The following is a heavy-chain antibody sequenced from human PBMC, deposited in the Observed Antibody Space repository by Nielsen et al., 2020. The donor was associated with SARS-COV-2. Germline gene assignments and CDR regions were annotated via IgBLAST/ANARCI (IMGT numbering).Heavy chain of an antibody. CDR2: ISSSSTI. CDR3: ARLGTAAGLDY. D-gene: IGHD6-13*01. Sequence: GESLKISCAASGFTFSSYSMNWVRQAPGKGLEWVSYISSSSTIYYADSVKGRFTISRDNAKNSLYLQMNSLRAEDTAVYYCARLGTAAGLDYWGQGTLVTVSS. J-gene: IGHJ4*02. CDR1: GFTFSSYS. V-gene: IGHV3-48*04.